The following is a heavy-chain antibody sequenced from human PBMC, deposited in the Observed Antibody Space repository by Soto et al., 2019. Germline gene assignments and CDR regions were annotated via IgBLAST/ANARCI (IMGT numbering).Heavy chain of an antibody. V-gene: IGHV3-48*02. D-gene: IGHD1-1*01. J-gene: IGHJ4*02. Sequence: EVQLVESGGGLVQPGGSLRLSCAASGFTFSGYNMNWVRQAPGKGLEWISCIKSDSSGTSYADSVKGRFTMSRDNAKNSLYLQMNSLRDEDTAVYFCARDSNWSSDYWGQGTLVAVSS. CDR2: IKSDSSGT. CDR3: ARDSNWSSDY. CDR1: GFTFSGYN.